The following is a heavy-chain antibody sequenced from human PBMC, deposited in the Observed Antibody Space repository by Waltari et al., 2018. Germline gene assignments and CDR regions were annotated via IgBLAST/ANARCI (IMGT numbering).Heavy chain of an antibody. CDR2: TYYRSKWYN. Sequence: QVQLQQSGPGLVKPSQTLPLTCAISGDSVPSNSAAWNWIRQSPERGLEWLGRTYYRSKWYNDYAVSVKSRITINPDTSKNQFSLQLNSVTPEDTAVYYCARANRDGYNDAAGIDYWGQGTLVTVSS. J-gene: IGHJ4*02. CDR3: ARANRDGYNDAAGIDY. D-gene: IGHD5-12*01. CDR1: GDSVPSNSAA. V-gene: IGHV6-1*01.